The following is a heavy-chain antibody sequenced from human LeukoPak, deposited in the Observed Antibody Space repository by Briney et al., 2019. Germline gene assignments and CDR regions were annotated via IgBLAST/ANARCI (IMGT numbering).Heavy chain of an antibody. V-gene: IGHV1-24*01. Sequence: ASVKVSCKVSGYTLTELSMHWVRQAPGKGLEWMGGFDPEDGETIYAQKFQGRVTMTEDTSTDTAYMELSSLRSEDTAVYYCARAPLVIINPYYYYYGMDVWGQGTTVTVSS. CDR1: GYTLTELS. CDR2: FDPEDGET. J-gene: IGHJ6*02. CDR3: ARAPLVIINPYYYYYGMDV. D-gene: IGHD3-9*01.